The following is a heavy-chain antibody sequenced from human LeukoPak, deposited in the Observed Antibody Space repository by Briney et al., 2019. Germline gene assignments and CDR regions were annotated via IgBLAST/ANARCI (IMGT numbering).Heavy chain of an antibody. Sequence: SQTLSLTCXVSGGSISSGSYYWSWIRQPAGKGLEWIGRIYTSGSTIYNPSLKSRVTISVDTSKNQFSLKLSSVTAADTAVYYCARDGLEMATFYFDYWGQGTLVTVSS. CDR3: ARDGLEMATFYFDY. CDR2: IYTSGST. D-gene: IGHD5-24*01. CDR1: GGSISSGSYY. J-gene: IGHJ4*02. V-gene: IGHV4-61*02.